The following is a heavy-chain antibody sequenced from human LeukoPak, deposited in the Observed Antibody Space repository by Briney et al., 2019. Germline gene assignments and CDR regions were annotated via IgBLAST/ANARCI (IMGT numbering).Heavy chain of an antibody. CDR1: GFSFTCYC. CDR2: INPNSGGT. D-gene: IGHD2-21*01. V-gene: IGHV1-2*02. J-gene: IGHJ6*03. CDR3: ARYRTGYFTFPGPYYRDV. Sequence: ASVKLSCKASGFSFTCYCMHWVRHAPGQGLEWMGWINPNSGGTNYAQKFQGRLTMTRYTSTSTAYVVLSRLRSDDAAVIDCARYRTGYFTFPGPYYRDVWGKGTTVTVS.